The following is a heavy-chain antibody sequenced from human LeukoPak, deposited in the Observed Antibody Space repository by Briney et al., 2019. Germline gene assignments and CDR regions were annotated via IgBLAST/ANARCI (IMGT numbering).Heavy chain of an antibody. CDR3: ARTIFWSGYPYFDY. J-gene: IGHJ4*02. V-gene: IGHV1-2*02. CDR2: INPNSGGT. CDR1: GYTFTGYY. D-gene: IGHD3-3*01. Sequence: ASVKVSCKASGYTFTGYYMHWVRQAPGQGLEWMGWINPNSGGTNYAQKFQGRVTMTRDTSISTAYTELSRLRSDDTAVYYCARTIFWSGYPYFDYWGQGTLVTVSS.